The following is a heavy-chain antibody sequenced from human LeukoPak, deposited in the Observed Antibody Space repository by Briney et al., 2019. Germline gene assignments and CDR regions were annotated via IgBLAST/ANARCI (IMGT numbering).Heavy chain of an antibody. Sequence: SETLSLTCTVSGGSFSIYYWSWIWQPAGKGLEYIGRIYTSGSTNYNPSLKSRVTMSVDTSKSQFSLKLSSVTAADTAVYYCARGPTTVTRAFDYWGQGTLVTVSS. J-gene: IGHJ4*02. CDR1: GGSFSIYY. CDR3: ARGPTTVTRAFDY. CDR2: IYTSGST. V-gene: IGHV4-4*07. D-gene: IGHD4-17*01.